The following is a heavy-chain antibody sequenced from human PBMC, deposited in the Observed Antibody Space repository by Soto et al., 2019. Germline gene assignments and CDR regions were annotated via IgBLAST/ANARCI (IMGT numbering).Heavy chain of an antibody. D-gene: IGHD3-3*01. Sequence: ASVKVSCKASGYTFTSYAMHWVRQAPGQRLEWMGWINAGNGNTKYSQKFQGRVTITRDTSASTAYMELSSLRSEDTAVYYCARVGTIFGVVTATKYGMDVWGQGTTVTVSS. CDR2: INAGNGNT. CDR1: GYTFTSYA. J-gene: IGHJ6*02. V-gene: IGHV1-3*01. CDR3: ARVGTIFGVVTATKYGMDV.